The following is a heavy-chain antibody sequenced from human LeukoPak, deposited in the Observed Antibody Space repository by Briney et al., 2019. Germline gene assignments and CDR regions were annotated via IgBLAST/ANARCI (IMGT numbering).Heavy chain of an antibody. J-gene: IGHJ4*02. CDR3: ASDSGFIPALMDY. V-gene: IGHV3-7*01. Sequence: PGGSLRLSCAASGFTFRNYCMSWVRQAPGQGLQWVANIKQDGSERYYVDAVKGRFTISRDNANNSLDVQMDSLRAEDTAVYYCASDSGFIPALMDYWGQGILVAGSS. CDR1: GFTFRNYC. CDR2: IKQDGSER. D-gene: IGHD6-6*01.